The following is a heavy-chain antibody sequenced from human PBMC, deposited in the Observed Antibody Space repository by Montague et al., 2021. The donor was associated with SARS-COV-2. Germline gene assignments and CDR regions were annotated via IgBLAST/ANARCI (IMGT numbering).Heavy chain of an antibody. CDR2: INYSGST. D-gene: IGHD6-19*01. CDR3: ARGSGWMGNAFDI. CDR1: GCSISSYY. V-gene: IGHV4-59*01. Sequence: SETLSLTCTVSGCSISSYYWSWFRQPPGKGLVWFGYINYSGSTNYNPSLKSRVTISVDTSMNQFSLKLSSVTAADTAVYYCARGSGWMGNAFDIWGQGTMVTVSS. J-gene: IGHJ3*02.